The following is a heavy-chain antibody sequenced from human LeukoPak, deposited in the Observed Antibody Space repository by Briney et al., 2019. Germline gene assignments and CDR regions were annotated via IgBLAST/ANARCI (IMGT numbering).Heavy chain of an antibody. CDR3: ARVGDYDYVWGSYLDY. V-gene: IGHV3-48*03. Sequence: GGSLRPSCAASGFTFSSYEMNWVRQAPGKGLEWVSYISRSGSTIYYADSVKGRFTISRDNAKNSLYLQMNSLRAEDTAVYYCARVGDYDYVWGSYLDYWGQGTLVTVSS. CDR2: ISRSGSTI. D-gene: IGHD3-16*02. CDR1: GFTFSSYE. J-gene: IGHJ4*02.